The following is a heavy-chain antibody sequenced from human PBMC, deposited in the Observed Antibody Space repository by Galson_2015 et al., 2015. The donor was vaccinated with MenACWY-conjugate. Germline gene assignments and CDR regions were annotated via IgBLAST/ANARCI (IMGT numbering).Heavy chain of an antibody. CDR2: IKRQTDGGKI. CDR3: TTHKPDSWGGLLFHFYMDV. V-gene: IGHV3-15*01. Sequence: SLRLSCAATGFTVNSNYMSWVRQAPGKGLEWVGRIKRQTDGGKIDYAAPVKGRFTISRDDSKNTLYLQMNSLKIEDTAVYYCTTHKPDSWGGLLFHFYMDVWGKGTTVTVSS. J-gene: IGHJ6*03. D-gene: IGHD2-21*01. CDR1: GFTVNSNY.